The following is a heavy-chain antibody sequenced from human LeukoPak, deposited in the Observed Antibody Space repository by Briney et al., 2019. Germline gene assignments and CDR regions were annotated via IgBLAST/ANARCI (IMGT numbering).Heavy chain of an antibody. J-gene: IGHJ4*02. CDR3: ARDAYAYDYVWGSYRYTPYYFDY. Sequence: GGSLRLSCAASGFTISSYSMNWVRQAPGKGLEWVSSISSSSSYIYYADSVKGRFTISRDNAKNSLYLQMNSLRAEDTAVYYCARDAYAYDYVWGSYRYTPYYFDYWGQGTLVTVSS. D-gene: IGHD3-16*02. CDR2: ISSSSSYI. V-gene: IGHV3-21*01. CDR1: GFTISSYS.